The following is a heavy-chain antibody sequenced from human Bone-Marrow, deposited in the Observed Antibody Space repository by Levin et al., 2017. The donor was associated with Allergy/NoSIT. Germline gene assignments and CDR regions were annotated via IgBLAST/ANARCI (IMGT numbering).Heavy chain of an antibody. Sequence: PGGSLRLSCAAPGFTVRNNYMTWVRQAPGKGLEWVSGIDGGGVTYYADSVRGRFSISRDNSKNTLYLQMNSLRAEDTAVYYCAREGYASTWEWWFDPWGQGTLVTVSS. D-gene: IGHD3-16*01. CDR1: GFTVRNNY. J-gene: IGHJ5*02. V-gene: IGHV3-66*01. CDR2: IDGGGVT. CDR3: AREGYASTWEWWFDP.